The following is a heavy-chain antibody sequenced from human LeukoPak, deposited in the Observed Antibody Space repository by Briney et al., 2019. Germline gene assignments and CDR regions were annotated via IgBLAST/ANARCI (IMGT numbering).Heavy chain of an antibody. CDR3: GRGRRNYYGMDV. CDR2: INHSGST. CDR1: GGSFSGYY. Sequence: SETLSLTCAVYGGSFSGYYWSWIRQPPGKGLEWIGEINHSGSTNYNPSLKSRVTISVDTSKNQFSLKLSSVTAADTAVYYCGRGRRNYYGMDVGGQGTTVPVSS. J-gene: IGHJ6*02. V-gene: IGHV4-34*01.